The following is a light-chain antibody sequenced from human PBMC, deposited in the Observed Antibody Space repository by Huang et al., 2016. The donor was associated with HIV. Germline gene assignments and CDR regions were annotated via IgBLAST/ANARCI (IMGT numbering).Light chain of an antibody. CDR1: QTISSF. Sequence: DIQMTQPQSSLSESVGASVTITCRASQTISSFVNWYQQRPGKAPNLLIYAASTLHGGVPSRFSGSGSGTEFTLTISSLQPEDFATYYCQQSYTTVLTFGGGTRVEIK. CDR3: QQSYTTVLT. J-gene: IGKJ4*01. CDR2: AAS. V-gene: IGKV1-39*01.